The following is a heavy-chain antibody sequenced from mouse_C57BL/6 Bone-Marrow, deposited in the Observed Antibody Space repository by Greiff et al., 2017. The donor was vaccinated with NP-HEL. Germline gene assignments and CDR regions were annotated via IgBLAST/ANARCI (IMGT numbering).Heavy chain of an antibody. Sequence: VQLQQPGAELVRPGTSVKLSCKASGYTFTSYWMHWVKQRPGQGLEWIGVIDPSDSYTNYNQKFKGKATLTVDTSSSTAYMQLSSLTSEDSAVYYCASPRYYDYDRYYAMDYWGQGTSVTVSS. CDR1: GYTFTSYW. CDR2: IDPSDSYT. CDR3: ASPRYYDYDRYYAMDY. V-gene: IGHV1-59*01. D-gene: IGHD2-4*01. J-gene: IGHJ4*01.